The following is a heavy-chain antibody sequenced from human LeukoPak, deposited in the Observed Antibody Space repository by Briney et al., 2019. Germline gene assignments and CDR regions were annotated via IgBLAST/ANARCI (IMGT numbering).Heavy chain of an antibody. J-gene: IGHJ4*02. V-gene: IGHV3-30*18. CDR2: ISYDGSNK. D-gene: IGHD6-13*01. CDR1: GFTFSSYG. CDR3: AKGGSLAAAGTFPDY. Sequence: GGSLRLSCAASGFTFSSYGMHWVRQAPGKGLEWVAVISYDGSNKYYADSVKGRFTISRDNSKNTLYLQMNSLRAEDTAVYYCAKGGSLAAAGTFPDYWGQGTLVTVSS.